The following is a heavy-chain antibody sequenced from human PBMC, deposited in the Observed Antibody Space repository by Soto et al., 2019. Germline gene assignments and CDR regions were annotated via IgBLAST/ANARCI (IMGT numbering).Heavy chain of an antibody. CDR3: ASVTYCSNGICYSRYYFDS. Sequence: GGSLRLSCAASGFTFSSYAMSWVRQAPGKGLEWVSAISGSGGSTYYADSVKGRFTISRDNSKNTLYLQMNSLRAEDTAVYYCASVTYCSNGICYSRYYFDSWGQGTLVTVSS. CDR1: GFTFSSYA. V-gene: IGHV3-23*01. D-gene: IGHD2-8*01. J-gene: IGHJ4*02. CDR2: ISGSGGST.